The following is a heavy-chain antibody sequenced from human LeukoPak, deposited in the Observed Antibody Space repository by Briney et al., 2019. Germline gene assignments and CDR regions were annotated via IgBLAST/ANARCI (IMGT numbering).Heavy chain of an antibody. Sequence: SQTLSLTRTVSGGSISSGDYYWSWIRQPPGKGLEWIGYIYYSGSTYYNPSLKSRVTISVDTSKNQFSLKLSSVTAADTAVYYCAREGGSGSYYDYYYNGMDVWGQGTTVTVSS. CDR2: IYYSGST. J-gene: IGHJ6*02. V-gene: IGHV4-30-4*01. CDR3: AREGGSGSYYDYYYNGMDV. D-gene: IGHD3-10*01. CDR1: GGSISSGDYY.